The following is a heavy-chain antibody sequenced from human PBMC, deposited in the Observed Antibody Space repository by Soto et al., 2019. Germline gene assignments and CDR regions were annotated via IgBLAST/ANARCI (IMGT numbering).Heavy chain of an antibody. Sequence: SETLSLTCTVSGDSISITSYYWGWVRQPPGKGLEWIGRIHYSGSTHYNPSLQSRVTISGDASKKQFSLKLRSVTAADTAVYYCASTKDETLYFDYWGQGTLVTVSS. CDR1: GDSISITSYY. V-gene: IGHV4-39*01. D-gene: IGHD2-15*01. J-gene: IGHJ4*02. CDR3: ASTKDETLYFDY. CDR2: IHYSGST.